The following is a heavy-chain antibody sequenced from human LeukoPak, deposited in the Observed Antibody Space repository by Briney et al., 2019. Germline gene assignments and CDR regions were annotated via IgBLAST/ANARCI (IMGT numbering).Heavy chain of an antibody. CDR3: ARAIWFDP. CDR1: GGSISSYY. J-gene: IGHJ5*02. CDR2: IYYSGST. Sequence: PSETLSLTCTVSGGSISSYYWSWIRQPPGKGLEWIGYIYYSGSTNYNPSLKSRVTISVDTSKNQFSLKLSSVTVADTAVYYCARAIWFDPWGQGTLVTVSS. V-gene: IGHV4-59*01.